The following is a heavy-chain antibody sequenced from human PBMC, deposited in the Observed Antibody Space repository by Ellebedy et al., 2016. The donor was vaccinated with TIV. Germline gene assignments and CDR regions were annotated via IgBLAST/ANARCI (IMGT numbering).Heavy chain of an antibody. CDR2: IYHSGST. Sequence: SETLSLTXAVSGGSISSSNWWSWVRQPPGKGLEWIGEIYHSGSTNYNPSLKSRVTISVDKSKNQFSLKLSSVTAADTAVYYCARGALSYYDFWSGYLDYWGQGTLVTVSS. D-gene: IGHD3-3*01. CDR1: GGSISSSNW. J-gene: IGHJ4*02. V-gene: IGHV4-4*02. CDR3: ARGALSYYDFWSGYLDY.